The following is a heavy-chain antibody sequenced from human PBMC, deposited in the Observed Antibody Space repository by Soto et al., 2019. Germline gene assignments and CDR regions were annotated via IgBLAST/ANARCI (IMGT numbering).Heavy chain of an antibody. J-gene: IGHJ6*02. CDR3: ARDLQVAIFGVLIRYYGMDG. V-gene: IGHV3-30-3*01. Sequence: QVQLVESGGGVVQPGRSLRLSCAASGFTFSSYGIHWVRQAPGKGLDWVAFISYDGSDKRYADSVKGRFTISRDNSKNTLFLQMDSLRAEDTALYYCARDLQVAIFGVLIRYYGMDGWGQGATVTVSS. CDR1: GFTFSSYG. CDR2: ISYDGSDK. D-gene: IGHD3-3*01.